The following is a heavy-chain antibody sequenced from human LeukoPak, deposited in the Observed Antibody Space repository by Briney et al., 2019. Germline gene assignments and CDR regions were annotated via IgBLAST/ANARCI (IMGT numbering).Heavy chain of an antibody. D-gene: IGHD2-21*01. CDR2: VNYSGST. J-gene: IGHJ1*01. Sequence: SETLSLTCAVSGGSISSGGYRWTWIRQYPGKGLEWIGYVNYSGSTYYNPSLKSRVIISVDTSKNQFSLNLNSVTAADTAVYYCAREMDAHPRIVVWGQGTLVTVSS. CDR3: AREMDAHPRIVV. CDR1: GGSISSGGYR. V-gene: IGHV4-31*11.